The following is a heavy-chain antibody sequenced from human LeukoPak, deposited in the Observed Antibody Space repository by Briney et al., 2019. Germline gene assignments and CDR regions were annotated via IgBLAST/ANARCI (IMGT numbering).Heavy chain of an antibody. CDR1: GVTFSSHA. Sequence: GGSLRLSCAASGVTFSSHAMSWVRQAPGKGLEWVSAISGSGDSTYNADSVKGRFTISRDSSKNTLYLQMNSLRAEDTAVYYCAKERGYYDSSADYWGQGTLVTVSS. CDR3: AKERGYYDSSADY. CDR2: ISGSGDST. V-gene: IGHV3-23*01. J-gene: IGHJ4*02. D-gene: IGHD3-22*01.